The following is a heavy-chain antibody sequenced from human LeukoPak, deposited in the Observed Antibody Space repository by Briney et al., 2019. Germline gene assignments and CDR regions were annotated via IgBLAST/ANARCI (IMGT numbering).Heavy chain of an antibody. V-gene: IGHV4-59*01. CDR2: IYYSGST. Sequence: SETLSLTCTVSGGSISSYYWSWIRQPPGKGLEWIGYIYYSGSTNYNPSPKSRVTISVDKSKNQFSLKLSSVTAADTAVYYCARGFREKTSWEPFDYWGQGTLVTVSS. J-gene: IGHJ4*02. CDR1: GGSISSYY. CDR3: ARGFREKTSWEPFDY. D-gene: IGHD1-26*01.